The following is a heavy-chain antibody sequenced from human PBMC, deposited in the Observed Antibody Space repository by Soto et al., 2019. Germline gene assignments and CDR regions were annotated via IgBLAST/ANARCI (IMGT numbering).Heavy chain of an antibody. CDR2: ISAYNGNT. CDR1: GYTFTSYG. CDR3: ARDFSDDSSGYSVNS. Sequence: ASVKVSCKASGYTFTSYGISWVRQAPGQGLEWMGWISAYNGNTNYAQKLQGRVTMTTDTSTSTAYMELRSQRSDDTAVYYFARDFSDDSSGYSVNSWGQGTLVTVSP. V-gene: IGHV1-18*01. D-gene: IGHD3-22*01. J-gene: IGHJ4*02.